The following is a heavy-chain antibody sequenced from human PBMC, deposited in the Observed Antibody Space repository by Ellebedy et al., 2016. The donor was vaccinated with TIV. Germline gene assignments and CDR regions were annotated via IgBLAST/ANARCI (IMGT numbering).Heavy chain of an antibody. CDR3: ARDQSPRYSSGWYPFDY. V-gene: IGHV3-33*01. CDR1: GFTFSSYG. Sequence: PGGSLRLSCAASGFTFSSYGMHWVRQAPGKGLEWGAVIWYDGSNKYYADSVKGRFTISRDNSKNTLYLQMNSLRAEDTAVYYCARDQSPRYSSGWYPFDYWGQGTLVTVSS. D-gene: IGHD6-19*01. CDR2: IWYDGSNK. J-gene: IGHJ4*02.